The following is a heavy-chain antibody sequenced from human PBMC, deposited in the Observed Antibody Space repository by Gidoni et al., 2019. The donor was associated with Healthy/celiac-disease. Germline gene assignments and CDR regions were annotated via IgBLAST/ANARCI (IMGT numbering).Heavy chain of an antibody. CDR2: IYHSGST. V-gene: IGHV4-38-2*02. CDR3: AREGIVGATDYYGMDV. J-gene: IGHJ6*02. CDR1: GYSISSGYY. Sequence: QVQLQESGPGLVKPSETLSLTCAVSGYSISSGYYWGWIRQPPGKGLEWIGSIYHSGSTYYNPSLKSRVTISVDTSKNQFSLKLSSVTAADTAVYYCAREGIVGATDYYGMDVWGQGTTVTVSS. D-gene: IGHD1-26*01.